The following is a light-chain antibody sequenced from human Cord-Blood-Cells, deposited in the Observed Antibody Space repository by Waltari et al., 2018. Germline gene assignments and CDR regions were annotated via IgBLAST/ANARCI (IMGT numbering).Light chain of an antibody. Sequence: NCKSSQSVLYSSNNKNYLAWYQQKPGQPPKLLIYWASNRESGVPDRFSGSGSGTDFTLTISSLQAEDVAVYYCQQYYSTPYSFGQGTKLEIK. CDR2: WAS. CDR1: QSVLYSSNNKNY. CDR3: QQYYSTPYS. J-gene: IGKJ2*03. V-gene: IGKV4-1*01.